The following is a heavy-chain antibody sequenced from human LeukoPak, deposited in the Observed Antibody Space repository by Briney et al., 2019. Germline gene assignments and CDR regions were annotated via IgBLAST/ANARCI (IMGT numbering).Heavy chain of an antibody. CDR2: ITPLFGTA. Sequence: SVKVSCKTSGGTFNNSAISWVLQAPGQGLEWLGGITPLFGTAGYAQKFQGRVTITKDESTRTVYLELTSLTSDDTAVYYCARDVHGDYGSGWFDPWGQGTLVSVSS. CDR1: GGTFNNSA. D-gene: IGHD4-17*01. CDR3: ARDVHGDYGSGWFDP. V-gene: IGHV1-69*05. J-gene: IGHJ5*02.